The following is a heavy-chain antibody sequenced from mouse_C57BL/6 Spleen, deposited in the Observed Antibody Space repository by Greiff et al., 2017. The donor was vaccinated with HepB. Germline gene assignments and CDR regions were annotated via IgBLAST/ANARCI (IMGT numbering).Heavy chain of an antibody. CDR1: GYTFSSYW. CDR2: IDPSDSYT. D-gene: IGHD1-1*01. J-gene: IGHJ2*01. V-gene: IGHV1-50*01. CDR3: AITGVADFDY. Sequence: QVQLQQPGAELVKPGASVKLSCKASGYTFSSYWMQWVKQRPGQGLEWIGEIDPSDSYTNYNQKFKGKATLTVDTSSRTAYMQLSSLTSEDSAVYYCAITGVADFDYWGQGTTLTVSS.